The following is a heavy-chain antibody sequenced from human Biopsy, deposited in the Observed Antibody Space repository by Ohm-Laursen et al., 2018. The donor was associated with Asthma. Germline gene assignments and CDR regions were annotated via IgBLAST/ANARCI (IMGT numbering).Heavy chain of an antibody. CDR3: ARCQVGYSSGWSLLLKKIYYSGMDV. CDR1: GFAVSRDH. Sequence: SLRLSCSASGFAVSRDHMFWVRQAPGKGLEWVSVIYSGGTSHTADSVRGRSTISRDYSKNTLYLQMHSLRAEDTAIYYCARCQVGYSSGWSLLLKKIYYSGMDVWGQGTAVTVSS. D-gene: IGHD6-19*01. J-gene: IGHJ6*02. V-gene: IGHV3-53*01. CDR2: IYSGGTS.